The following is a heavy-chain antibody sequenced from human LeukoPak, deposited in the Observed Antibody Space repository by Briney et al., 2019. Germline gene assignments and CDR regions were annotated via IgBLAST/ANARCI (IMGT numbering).Heavy chain of an antibody. D-gene: IGHD3-22*01. J-gene: IGHJ4*02. CDR1: GFTFSSYA. CDR3: ARVFSSYYYDSSGYYGD. Sequence: PGGSLRLSCAASGFTFSSYAMSWVRQAPGKGLEWVSAISGSGGSTYYADSVKGRFTISRDNSKNTLYLQMNSLRAEDTAVYYCARVFSSYYYDSSGYYGDWGQGTLVTVSS. V-gene: IGHV3-23*01. CDR2: ISGSGGST.